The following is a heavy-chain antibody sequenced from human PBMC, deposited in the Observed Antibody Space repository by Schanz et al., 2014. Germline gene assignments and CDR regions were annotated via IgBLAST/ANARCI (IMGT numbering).Heavy chain of an antibody. CDR3: ARDGLGADY. CDR2: RDSSGST. J-gene: IGHJ4*02. CDR1: GASLSGYF. V-gene: IGHV4-59*01. Sequence: QLQLQESGPGLVKPSETLSLTCTVSGASLSGYFWSWIRQPPGKGLEWIGHRDSSGSTKYNPSLKSRVTISIDTSKNQISLRLRSVTEADTAVYYCARDGLGADYWGQGTLVTVSS.